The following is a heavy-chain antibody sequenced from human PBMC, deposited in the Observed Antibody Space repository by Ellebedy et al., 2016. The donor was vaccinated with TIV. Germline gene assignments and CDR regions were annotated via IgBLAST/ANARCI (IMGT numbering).Heavy chain of an antibody. CDR2: ISGSGGST. D-gene: IGHD2-15*01. CDR1: GFTFSRYA. J-gene: IGHJ4*02. CDR3: AKEAEGVVVVVGATPLDY. V-gene: IGHV3-23*01. Sequence: GGSLRLSCAASGFTFSRYALTWVRQAPGKGLEWVSTISGSGGSTYYADSVRGRFTISRDNSKNTLYLQMNSLRAEDKAVYFCAKEAEGVVVVVGATPLDYWGQGTLVTVSS.